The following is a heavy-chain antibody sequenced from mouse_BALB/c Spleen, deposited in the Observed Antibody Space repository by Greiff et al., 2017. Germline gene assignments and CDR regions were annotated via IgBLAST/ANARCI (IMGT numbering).Heavy chain of an antibody. V-gene: IGHV14-3*02. Sequence: VQLQQSGAELVKPGASVKLSCTASGFNIKDTYMHWVKQRPEQGLEWIGRIDPANGNTKYDPKFQGKATITSDTSSNTAYLQLSSLTSEDTAFYYCARSVYYAMDYWGQGTSVTVSS. CDR1: GFNIKDTY. CDR2: IDPANGNT. CDR3: ARSVYYAMDY. J-gene: IGHJ4*01.